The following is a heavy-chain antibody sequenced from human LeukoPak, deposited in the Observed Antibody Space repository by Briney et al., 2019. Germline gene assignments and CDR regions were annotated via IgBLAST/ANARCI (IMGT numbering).Heavy chain of an antibody. D-gene: IGHD2-2*01. CDR1: GFSFHKYG. CDR3: AKAGEDVVVVPAADPNDYYYYYYMDV. Sequence: PGGSLRLSCAASGFSFHKYGMHWVRQAPGKGLEWVAYIRVDGIDKYYPDSVKGRFTISRDNSKNTLYLQMNSLRAEDTAVYYCAKAGEDVVVVPAADPNDYYYYYYMDVWGKGTTVTISS. V-gene: IGHV3-30*02. CDR2: IRVDGIDK. J-gene: IGHJ6*03.